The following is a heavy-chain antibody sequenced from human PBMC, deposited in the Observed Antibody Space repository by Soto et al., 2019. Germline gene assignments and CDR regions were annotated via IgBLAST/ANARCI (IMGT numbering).Heavy chain of an antibody. Sequence: SETLSLTCTVSGGSISSYYWSWIRQPPGKGLEWIGYIYYSGSTNYNPSLKSRVTISVDTSKNQFSLKLSSVTAADTAVYYCARYYLEAGMDYWRQGTLVTVSS. CDR2: IYYSGST. V-gene: IGHV4-59*01. CDR3: ARYYLEAGMDY. J-gene: IGHJ4*02. D-gene: IGHD6-19*01. CDR1: GGSISSYY.